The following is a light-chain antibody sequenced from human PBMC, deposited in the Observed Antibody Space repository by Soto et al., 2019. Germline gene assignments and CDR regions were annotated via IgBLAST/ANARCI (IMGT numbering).Light chain of an antibody. CDR2: GAS. V-gene: IGKV3-15*01. CDR1: HSVSSN. Sequence: ERATLSCRASHSVSSNLAWYQQKPGQAPRLLIFGASTRATGIPARFSGSGSGTEFTLTISGLQSEDFAVYYCQLSQQRSDWPPITFGQGTRLEIK. CDR3: QLSQQRSDWPPIT. J-gene: IGKJ5*01.